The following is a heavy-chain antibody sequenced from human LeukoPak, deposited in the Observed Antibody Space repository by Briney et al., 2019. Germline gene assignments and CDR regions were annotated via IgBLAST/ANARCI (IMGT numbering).Heavy chain of an antibody. D-gene: IGHD3-10*01. J-gene: IGHJ4*02. CDR1: GGSISSYY. CDR2: IYYSGST. V-gene: IGHV4-59*01. CDR3: ARRGSDYGPGSPDY. Sequence: SETLSLTCTVSGGSISSYYWSWIRQPPGKGLEWIGYIYYSGSTYYNPSLKSRVTISVDTSNNQFSLKLSSVTAADTAVYYCARRGSDYGPGSPDYWGQGTLVTVSS.